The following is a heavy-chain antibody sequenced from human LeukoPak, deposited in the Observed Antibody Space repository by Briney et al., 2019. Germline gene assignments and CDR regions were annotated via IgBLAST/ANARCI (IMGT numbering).Heavy chain of an antibody. CDR3: TDYENP. CDR1: GGTFSSYA. Sequence: GSSVKVSCKASGGTFSSYAISWVRQAPGQGLEWMGRIIPILGIANYAQKFQGRVTITADKSTSTAYMELSSLKTEDTAVYYCTDYENPWGQGTLVTVSS. CDR2: IIPILGIA. J-gene: IGHJ5*02. D-gene: IGHD4-17*01. V-gene: IGHV1-69*04.